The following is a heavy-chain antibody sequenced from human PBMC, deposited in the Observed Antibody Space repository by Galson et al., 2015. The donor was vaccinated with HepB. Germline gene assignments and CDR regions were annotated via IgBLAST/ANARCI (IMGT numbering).Heavy chain of an antibody. CDR2: IKQDGSEK. CDR3: ARGNTGVVYYYMDV. D-gene: IGHD1-14*01. J-gene: IGHJ6*03. Sequence: SLRLSCAASGFTFSSYWMSWVRQAPGKGLEWVANIKQDGSEKYYVDSVKGRFTISRDNSKNTLYLQMNSLRAEDTAIYYCARGNTGVVYYYMDVWGKGTTVTVSS. V-gene: IGHV3-7*03. CDR1: GFTFSSYW.